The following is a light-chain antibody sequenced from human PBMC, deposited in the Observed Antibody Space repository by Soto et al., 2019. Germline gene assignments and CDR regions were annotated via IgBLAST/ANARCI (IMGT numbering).Light chain of an antibody. CDR3: QHYNSYSEA. V-gene: IGKV1-5*01. J-gene: IGKJ1*01. CDR1: QSISNW. CDR2: HAS. Sequence: IHRTQSPSTLPASVGDRVAMTCRASQSISNWLAWYQQKPGTAPKVLIYHASNLQSGVPSRFSGSGSGTEFTLTISSLQPDDFATYYCQHYNSYSEAFGQGTKVDIK.